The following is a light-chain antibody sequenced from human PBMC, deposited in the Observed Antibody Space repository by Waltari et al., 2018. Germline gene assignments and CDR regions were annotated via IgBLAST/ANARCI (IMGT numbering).Light chain of an antibody. Sequence: EIVLTQSPGTMSLSPGDSAALSCRASQTINSNHLAWYQQKPGQAPRPLIHGASSRAIGIPDRFFGSGSGTDFTLTISRLEPEDSGVYYCQQYSASTGTFGQGTKVEIK. V-gene: IGKV3-20*01. CDR2: GAS. CDR1: QTINSNH. CDR3: QQYSASTGT. J-gene: IGKJ1*01.